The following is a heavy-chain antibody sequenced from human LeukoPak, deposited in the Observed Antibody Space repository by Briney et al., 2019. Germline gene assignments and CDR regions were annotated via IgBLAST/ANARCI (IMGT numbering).Heavy chain of an antibody. D-gene: IGHD3-16*02. CDR2: IYTSGST. CDR3: ARDFVISLGITWFDP. V-gene: IGHV4-61*02. Sequence: SQTLSLTCTVPAGSISSGSYYWRWIRQPAGKGLEWIGRIYTSGSTNYNPSLKSRVTISVDTSKNQFSLKLSSVTAADTAVYYCARDFVISLGITWFDPWGQGTLVTGSS. J-gene: IGHJ5*02. CDR1: AGSISSGSYY.